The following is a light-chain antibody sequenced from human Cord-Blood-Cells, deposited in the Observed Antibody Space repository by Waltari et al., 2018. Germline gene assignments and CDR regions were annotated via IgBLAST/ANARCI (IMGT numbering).Light chain of an antibody. V-gene: IGKV3-20*01. CDR1: QRVSSSY. Sequence: EIVLTPSPAPLPFSPGERATLSCRASQRVSSSYLAWYQQKPGQAPRLLIYGASSRATGIPDRFSGSGSGTDFTLTISRLEPEDFAVYYCQQYGSSPITFGQGTRLEIK. CDR3: QQYGSSPIT. CDR2: GAS. J-gene: IGKJ5*01.